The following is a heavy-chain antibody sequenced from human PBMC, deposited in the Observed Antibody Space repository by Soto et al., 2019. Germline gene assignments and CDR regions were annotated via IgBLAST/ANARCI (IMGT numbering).Heavy chain of an antibody. CDR3: ARIGPRITIFGRVPPDYYYYYMDV. CDR1: GYTFTSYY. J-gene: IGHJ6*03. V-gene: IGHV1-46*03. D-gene: IGHD3-3*01. CDR2: INPSGGST. Sequence: SVKVSCTASGYTFTSYYIHWVRQAPGQGLEWMGIINPSGGSTSYAQKFQGRVTMTRDTSTSTVYMELSSLRSEDTAVYYCARIGPRITIFGRVPPDYYYYYMDVWGKGTTVTVSS.